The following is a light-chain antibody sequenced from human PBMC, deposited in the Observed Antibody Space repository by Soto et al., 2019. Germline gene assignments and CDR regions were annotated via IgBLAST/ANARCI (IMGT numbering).Light chain of an antibody. V-gene: IGLV2-8*01. CDR1: SSDVGGYNY. CDR2: EVN. Sequence: QSALTQPPSASGSPGQSVAISCTGTSSDVGGYNYVSWYQHHPGTAPKLIIYEVNKRPSGVPDRFSGSKSGNTASLTVSGLQAEDEADYYCASYAGSTNFYVFGTGTKVTVL. J-gene: IGLJ1*01. CDR3: ASYAGSTNFYV.